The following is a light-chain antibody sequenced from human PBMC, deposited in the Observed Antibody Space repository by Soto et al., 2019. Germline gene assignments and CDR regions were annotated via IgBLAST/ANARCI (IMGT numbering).Light chain of an antibody. Sequence: DIQMTQSPSSLSASVGDRVTINCRASQTISSYLNWYQQKPGKAPKVLIYAASSLQSGVPSRFSGSGSGTDFTLTISSLQPEDFATYYCQQSSRTPYTFGQGTKREIK. V-gene: IGKV1-39*01. CDR1: QTISSY. CDR2: AAS. CDR3: QQSSRTPYT. J-gene: IGKJ2*01.